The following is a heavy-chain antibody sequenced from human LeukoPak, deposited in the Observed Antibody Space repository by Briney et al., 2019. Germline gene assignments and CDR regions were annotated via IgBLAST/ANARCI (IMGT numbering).Heavy chain of an antibody. CDR1: GGSTSSSNYY. J-gene: IGHJ4*02. CDR3: PRRGAGPTYYDFWSGYSSFYFDY. V-gene: IGHV4-39*01. D-gene: IGHD3-3*01. Sequence: PSQTLSLTCTVSGGSTSSSNYYWGWIRQPPGKGLEWIGGIHYSGNTYYNPSLKSRVNISIDTSKNQFSLKLSCVTAEDTAVYYCPRRGAGPTYYDFWSGYSSFYFDYWGQGTLVTVSS. CDR2: IHYSGNT.